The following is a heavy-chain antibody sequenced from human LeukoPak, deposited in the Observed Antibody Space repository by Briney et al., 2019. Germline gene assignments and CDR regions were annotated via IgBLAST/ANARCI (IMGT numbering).Heavy chain of an antibody. CDR2: ISGSGGTT. CDR3: AKFRGTTRSTLEY. J-gene: IGHJ4*02. V-gene: IGHV3-23*01. CDR1: GFTFSSYG. Sequence: GGSLRLSCAASGFTFSSYGMSWVRQAPGKGLEWVSTISGSGGTTYYADSVQGRFTISRDNSKSTLYLQMSSLRADDTAVYYCAKFRGTTRSTLEYWGQGTLVTVSS. D-gene: IGHD1-7*01.